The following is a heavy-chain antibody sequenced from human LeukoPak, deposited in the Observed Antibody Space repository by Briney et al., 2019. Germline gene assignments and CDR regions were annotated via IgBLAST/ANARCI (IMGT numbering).Heavy chain of an antibody. CDR3: ARPMVRGVYDAFDI. Sequence: GGSLRLSCAASGFTFSSYSMSWVRQAPGKGLEWVANIKQDGSEKYYVDSVKGRFTISRDNAKNSLYLQMNSLRAEDTAVYYCARPMVRGVYDAFDIWGQGTMVTVSS. J-gene: IGHJ3*02. CDR1: GFTFSSYS. V-gene: IGHV3-7*01. CDR2: IKQDGSEK. D-gene: IGHD3-10*01.